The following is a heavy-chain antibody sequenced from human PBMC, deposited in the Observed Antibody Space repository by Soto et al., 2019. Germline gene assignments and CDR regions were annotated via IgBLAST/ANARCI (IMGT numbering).Heavy chain of an antibody. Sequence: QVQLVQSGAEVKKPGSSVKVSCKASGGTFSSYTISWVRQAPGQGLEWMGRIIPILGIANYAQKFQGRVTMHADKSTSTAYMALSSLRSEATAVYFRARGLLLWSPFDYWGQGTLVTVSP. CDR2: IIPILGIA. D-gene: IGHD5-18*01. V-gene: IGHV1-69*02. CDR3: ARGLLLWSPFDY. J-gene: IGHJ4*02. CDR1: GGTFSSYT.